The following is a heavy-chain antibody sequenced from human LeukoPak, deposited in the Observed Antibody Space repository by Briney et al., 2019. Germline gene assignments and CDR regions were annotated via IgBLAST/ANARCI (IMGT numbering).Heavy chain of an antibody. J-gene: IGHJ6*03. CDR1: GFTFSSYG. D-gene: IGHD1-26*01. Sequence: GSLRLSCAASGFTFSSYGIHWVRQAPGKGLEWVAFIRYDGSNKYYTDSVKGRFTISRDNSKNTLYLQMNSLRAEDTAVYYCAKGRGWEASYYYYYMDVWGKGTTVTISS. CDR3: AKGRGWEASYYYYYMDV. CDR2: IRYDGSNK. V-gene: IGHV3-30*02.